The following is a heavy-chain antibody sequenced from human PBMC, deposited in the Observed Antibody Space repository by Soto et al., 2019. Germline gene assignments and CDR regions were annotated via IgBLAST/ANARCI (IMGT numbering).Heavy chain of an antibody. D-gene: IGHD3-3*01. CDR2: INHSGST. CDR1: GGSFSGYY. Sequence: ETLSLTCAVYGGSFSGYYWSWIRQPPGKGLEWIGEINHSGSTNYNPSLKSRVTISVDTSKNQFSLKLSSVTAADTAVYYCARTTTIFGVVPFDYWGQGTLVTVSS. V-gene: IGHV4-34*01. CDR3: ARTTTIFGVVPFDY. J-gene: IGHJ4*02.